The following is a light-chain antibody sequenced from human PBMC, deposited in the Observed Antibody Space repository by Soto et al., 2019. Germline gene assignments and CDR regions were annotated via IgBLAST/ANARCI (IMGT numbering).Light chain of an antibody. CDR2: EAS. CDR1: QVLSSY. Sequence: IQLTQSPSSLSASVGDRVTITCRASQVLSSYLAWYQQKPGKAPKLLIYEASTLQSGVPSRFSGSGSGTEFTLTISGLLPEDFAAYHCQQLYTLPFTFGQGTRLEIK. J-gene: IGKJ5*01. V-gene: IGKV1-9*01. CDR3: QQLYTLPFT.